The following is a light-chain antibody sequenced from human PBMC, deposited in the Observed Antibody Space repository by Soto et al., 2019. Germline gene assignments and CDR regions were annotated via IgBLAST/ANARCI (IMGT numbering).Light chain of an antibody. CDR2: GAS. J-gene: IGKJ1*01. Sequence: EIVLTQSPGTLSLSPGERATLSCRASQSFSVNYFAWLQQKPGQAPRLLIYGASNRATGIPDRFSGSGSGTDFTLTISRLEPEDFAVYYCQQNGSFPWTFGQGTKVDI. CDR3: QQNGSFPWT. V-gene: IGKV3-20*01. CDR1: QSFSVNY.